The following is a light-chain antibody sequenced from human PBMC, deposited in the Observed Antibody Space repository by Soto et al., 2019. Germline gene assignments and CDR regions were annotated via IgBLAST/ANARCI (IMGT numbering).Light chain of an antibody. CDR2: DVS. J-gene: IGLJ2*01. CDR1: SRDVGGYNY. CDR3: CSYAGSYTV. Sequence: QSALTQPRSVSGSPGQSVTISCTGTSRDVGGYNYVSWYQQHPGKAPKLMFYDVSKRPSGVPDRFSGSKSGNTASLTISGLQADDEADYYCCSYAGSYTVFGGGTKLT. V-gene: IGLV2-11*01.